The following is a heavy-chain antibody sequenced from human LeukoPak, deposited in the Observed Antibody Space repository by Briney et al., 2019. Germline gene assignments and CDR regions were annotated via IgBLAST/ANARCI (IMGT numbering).Heavy chain of an antibody. CDR1: GFTFSSYS. J-gene: IGHJ4*02. Sequence: KTGGSLRLSCAASGFTFSSYSMNWVRQAPGKGLEWVSSISSSSSYIYYADSVKGRFTISRDNAKNSLYLQMNSLRAEDTAVYYCARSGGYSYVFDYWGQGTLVTVSS. CDR2: ISSSSSYI. D-gene: IGHD5-18*01. CDR3: ARSGGYSYVFDY. V-gene: IGHV3-21*01.